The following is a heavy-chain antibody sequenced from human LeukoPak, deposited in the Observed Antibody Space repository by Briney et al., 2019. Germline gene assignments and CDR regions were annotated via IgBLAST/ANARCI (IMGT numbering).Heavy chain of an antibody. D-gene: IGHD3-10*01. CDR3: TTEFKELGSFFYFYYMDV. CDR2: IKTKSEGGTT. CDR1: GFTFSNAG. J-gene: IGHJ6*03. Sequence: GGSLRLSCTASGFTFSNAGVNWVRQAPGKGLEWVGRIKTKSEGGTTDYAAPAKGRFTISRDDSKNALFLQMDSLKSDDTAMYYCTTEFKELGSFFYFYYMDVWGTGITVTISS. V-gene: IGHV3-15*01.